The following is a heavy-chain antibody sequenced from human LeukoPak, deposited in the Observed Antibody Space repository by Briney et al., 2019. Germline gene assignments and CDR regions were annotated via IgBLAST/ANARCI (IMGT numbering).Heavy chain of an antibody. CDR1: GAPITSCY. Sequence: PSETLSLTCTVSGAPITSCYWNWIRQPPGKGLEWIGYVFHSGESNYNPPLKSRVTMSVDTSKNQFSLRLSSVTAADTAVYFCAKLDSGFNAFEIWGQGAMVTVSS. CDR3: AKLDSGFNAFEI. D-gene: IGHD3/OR15-3a*01. V-gene: IGHV4-59*08. J-gene: IGHJ3*02. CDR2: VFHSGES.